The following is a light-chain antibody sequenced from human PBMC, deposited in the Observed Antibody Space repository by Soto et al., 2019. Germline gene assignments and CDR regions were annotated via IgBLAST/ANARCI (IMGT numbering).Light chain of an antibody. CDR3: QQSYSTPSWT. CDR2: AAS. V-gene: IGKV1-39*01. CDR1: QSISSY. J-gene: IGKJ1*01. Sequence: DIQMTQSPSSLSASVGDRVTITCRASQSISSYLNWYQQKPGKAPKLLIYAASSLQSGVPSRFSGSGSWTDFTLTISSLQPEDFATYYCQQSYSTPSWTSGQGTKVDIK.